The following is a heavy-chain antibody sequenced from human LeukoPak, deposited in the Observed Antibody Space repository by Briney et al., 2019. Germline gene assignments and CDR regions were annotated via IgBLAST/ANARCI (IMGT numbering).Heavy chain of an antibody. Sequence: PGGSLRLSCAASRFTFSSCAMSWVRQAPGKGLEWVSGISGSGDSTFYADSVKGRFTISRDNAKNSLYLQMNSLRAEDTAVYYCARDLRFNGMDVWGKGTTVTVSS. D-gene: IGHD2-8*01. J-gene: IGHJ6*04. CDR1: RFTFSSCA. CDR2: ISGSGDST. CDR3: ARDLRFNGMDV. V-gene: IGHV3-23*01.